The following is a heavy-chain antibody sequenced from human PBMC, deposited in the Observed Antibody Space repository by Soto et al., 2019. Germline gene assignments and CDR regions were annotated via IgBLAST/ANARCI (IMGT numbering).Heavy chain of an antibody. CDR1: GFTFSSYA. CDR3: VKAPVAAPTNAYFDY. Sequence: PGGSLRLSCSASGFTFSSYAMHWVRQAPGKGLEYVSAISSNGGSTYYADSVKGRLTISRDNSKNTLYLQMSSLRAEDTAVYYCVKAPVAAPTNAYFDYWGQGTLVTVSS. CDR2: ISSNGGST. V-gene: IGHV3-64D*06. D-gene: IGHD6-6*01. J-gene: IGHJ4*02.